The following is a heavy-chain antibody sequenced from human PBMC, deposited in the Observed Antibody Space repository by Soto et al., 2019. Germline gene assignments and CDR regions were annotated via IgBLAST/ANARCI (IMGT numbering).Heavy chain of an antibody. CDR2: ISGFSATI. J-gene: IGHJ4*02. D-gene: IGHD1-26*01. CDR1: GFKFTSYG. Sequence: DVQLVNSGGGFVLPGGSLRLSCGASGFKFTSYGMNWVRQSPGKGFEWLAYISGFSATIKYADSVRGRFIVSRDNDINSLYLQLTDLRDDDTAVYYCARGGAARSDYWGQGTLVVVSS. CDR3: ARGGAARSDY. V-gene: IGHV3-48*02.